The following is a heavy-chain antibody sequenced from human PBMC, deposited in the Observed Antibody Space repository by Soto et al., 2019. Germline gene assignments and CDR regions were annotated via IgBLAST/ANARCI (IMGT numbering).Heavy chain of an antibody. CDR2: IYYSGST. J-gene: IGHJ4*02. D-gene: IGHD6-13*01. V-gene: IGHV4-31*03. Sequence: QVQLQESGPGLVKPSQTLSLTCTVSGGSISSGGYYWSWIRQHPGKGLEWIGYIYYSGSTYYNPSLKSRVTISVDSSKNQFSLKLSSVTAADTAVYYCARCLSNRRSSSYRYFDYWGQGTLVTVSS. CDR1: GGSISSGGYY. CDR3: ARCLSNRRSSSYRYFDY.